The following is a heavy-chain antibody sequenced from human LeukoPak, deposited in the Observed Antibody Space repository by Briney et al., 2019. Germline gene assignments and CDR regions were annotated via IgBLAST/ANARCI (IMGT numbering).Heavy chain of an antibody. CDR3: ARLYGGYSFDAFDI. CDR1: GFSFSDYY. CDR2: ISGSGSTI. D-gene: IGHD5-18*01. V-gene: IGHV3-11*04. J-gene: IGHJ3*02. Sequence: GGSRRLSCTASGFSFSDYYMSWIRQAPGKGLQWLSYISGSGSTIYYADSVKGRFTISRDNARNSLYLQMNSLRAEDTAVYYCARLYGGYSFDAFDIWGQGTMVTASS.